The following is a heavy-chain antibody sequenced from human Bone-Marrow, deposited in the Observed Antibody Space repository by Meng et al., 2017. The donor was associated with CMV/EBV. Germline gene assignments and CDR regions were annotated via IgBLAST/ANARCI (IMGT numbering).Heavy chain of an antibody. V-gene: IGHV1-2*02. CDR2: INPNSGGT. CDR1: GYTFTAHY. Sequence: ASVKVSCKASGYTFTAHYFHWVRQAPGQGLEWMGWINPNSGGTNYAQKFQGRVTMTRDTSISTAYMELSRLRSDDTAVYYCARIPHYGSFGYFDYWGQGTLVTVSS. D-gene: IGHD3-10*01. CDR3: ARIPHYGSFGYFDY. J-gene: IGHJ4*02.